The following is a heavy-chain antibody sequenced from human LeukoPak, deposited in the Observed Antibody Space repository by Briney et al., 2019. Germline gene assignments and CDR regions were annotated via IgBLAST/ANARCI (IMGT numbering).Heavy chain of an antibody. CDR3: ASYLYWWSDLGF. CDR2: IKTDGSEK. Sequence: GGSLRLSCAASGFTVSSNYMSWVRQAPGKGLEWLANIKTDGSEKYYVDSVKGRFTISRDNANNSLYLQMNSLRVEDTAVYFCASYLYWWSDLGFWGQGTLVTVSS. D-gene: IGHD2-8*02. J-gene: IGHJ4*02. CDR1: GFTVSSNY. V-gene: IGHV3-7*01.